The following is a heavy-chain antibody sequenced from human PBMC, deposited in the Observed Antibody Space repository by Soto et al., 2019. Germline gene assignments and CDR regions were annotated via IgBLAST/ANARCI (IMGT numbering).Heavy chain of an antibody. D-gene: IGHD5-12*01. J-gene: IGHJ4*02. Sequence: PSETLSLTCTVSGGSISSYYWSWIRQPPGKGLEWIGYIYYSGSTNYNPSLKSRVTISVDTSKNQFSLKLSSVTAADTAVYYCARVAGYDNNFDYWGQGALVTVSS. CDR2: IYYSGST. CDR3: ARVAGYDNNFDY. V-gene: IGHV4-59*01. CDR1: GGSISSYY.